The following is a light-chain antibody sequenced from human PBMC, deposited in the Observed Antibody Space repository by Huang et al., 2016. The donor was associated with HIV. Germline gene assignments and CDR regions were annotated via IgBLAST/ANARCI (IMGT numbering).Light chain of an antibody. CDR3: QQYESSPWT. CDR1: QSVSRRY. J-gene: IGKJ1*01. V-gene: IGKV3-20*01. CDR2: VAS. Sequence: EIVLTQSPGTLSLSPGERATLSCRASQSVSRRYLGWYQQKAGQAPRLLIDVASSRAPGIPDRFSGSGSGTDFTLTISRLEPEDFAIYYCQQYESSPWTFGQGTKVEMK.